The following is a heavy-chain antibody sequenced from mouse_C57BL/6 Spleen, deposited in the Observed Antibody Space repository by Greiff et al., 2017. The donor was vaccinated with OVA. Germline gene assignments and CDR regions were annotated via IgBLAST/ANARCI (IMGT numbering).Heavy chain of an antibody. J-gene: IGHJ3*01. Sequence: VQLQQSGPELVKPGASVKMSCKASGYTFTDYNMHWVKQSHGKSLEWIGYINPNNGGTSYNQKFKGKATLTVNKSSSTAYMERRSLTSEDSAVYYCARKNDYDAFAYWGQGTLVTVSA. CDR2: INPNNGGT. CDR3: ARKNDYDAFAY. V-gene: IGHV1-22*01. CDR1: GYTFTDYN. D-gene: IGHD2-4*01.